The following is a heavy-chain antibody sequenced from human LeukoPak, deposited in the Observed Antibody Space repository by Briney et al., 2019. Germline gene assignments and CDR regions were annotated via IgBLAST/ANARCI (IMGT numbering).Heavy chain of an antibody. CDR1: GFTFSSYA. CDR3: AKDTTARILWFGELKSCYSDY. V-gene: IGHV3-23*01. D-gene: IGHD3-10*01. J-gene: IGHJ4*02. CDR2: IRGTGGSA. Sequence: GGSLRLSCEASGFTFSSYAMGWVRQAPGGGLEWVSVIRGTGGSAYYADSVKGRFTISRDNSKNMLYLQMNSLRAEDTAIYYCAKDTTARILWFGELKSCYSDYWGQGTLVTVSS.